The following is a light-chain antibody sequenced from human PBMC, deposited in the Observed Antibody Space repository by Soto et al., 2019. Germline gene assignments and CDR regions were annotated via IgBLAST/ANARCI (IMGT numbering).Light chain of an antibody. CDR1: TGAVTSTYY. V-gene: IGLV7-43*01. Sequence: QAVVTQEPSLTVSPGGTVTLTCASSTGAVTSTYYPNWFQQKPGQAPRSLIFSTSIRYSWTPARFSGSLLGGKAALTLSDVQPEDEADYNCQLYYGATRVFGGGTKLTVL. CDR3: QLYYGATRV. CDR2: STS. J-gene: IGLJ3*02.